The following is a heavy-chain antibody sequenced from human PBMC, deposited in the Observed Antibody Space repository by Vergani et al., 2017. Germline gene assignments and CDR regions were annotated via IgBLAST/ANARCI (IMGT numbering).Heavy chain of an antibody. CDR3: ARDWRLFYHRFDP. V-gene: IGHV3-33*01. Sequence: GEGGEEGGGGEKMGRYLRLFCEGGGFTLNKYGMHWVRQAPGQGLEWLAITWFYFNNKQYADSVKGRFTISRDNSKSTMYLQMNSLRDEDTGVYYCARDWRLFYHRFDPWVQGTLVTVSS. D-gene: IGHD2-21*01. J-gene: IGHJ5*02. CDR2: TWFYFNNK. CDR1: GFTLNKYG.